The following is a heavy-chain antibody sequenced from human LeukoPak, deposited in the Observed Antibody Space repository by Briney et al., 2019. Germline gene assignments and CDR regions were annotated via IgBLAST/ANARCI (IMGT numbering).Heavy chain of an antibody. CDR1: GFTFSSYA. J-gene: IGHJ4*02. Sequence: GGSLRLSCAASGFTFSSYAMSWVRQAPGKGLEWVSAISGSGGSTYYADSVKGRFTISRDNSKNTLYLQMNSLRAEDTAVYYCAKGTSAYCSSTSCYPFDYWGQGTLVTVSS. V-gene: IGHV3-23*01. CDR3: AKGTSAYCSSTSCYPFDY. CDR2: ISGSGGST. D-gene: IGHD2-2*01.